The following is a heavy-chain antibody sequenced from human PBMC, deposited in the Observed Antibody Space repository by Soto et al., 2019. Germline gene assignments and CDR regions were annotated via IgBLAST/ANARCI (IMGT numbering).Heavy chain of an antibody. J-gene: IGHJ4*02. CDR3: STDEWE. V-gene: IGHV3-15*05. CDR1: GFNFSNGW. CDR2: IKSKVHGETT. D-gene: IGHD1-26*01. Sequence: EVQLVESGGGLVKPGGSLRLSCAASGFNFSNGWMSWVRQAPGKGLEWVGRIKSKVHGETTDYAAHVKGRFTISRDDSKNTLYLQMHSLQNEDTAVYYCSTDEWEWGQGTLVTVSS.